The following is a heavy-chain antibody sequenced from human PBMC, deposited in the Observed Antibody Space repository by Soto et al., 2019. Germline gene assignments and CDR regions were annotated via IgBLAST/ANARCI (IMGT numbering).Heavy chain of an antibody. CDR2: ISYDGSNK. V-gene: IGHV3-30-3*01. CDR3: ARDGEAMAYIGWAEFDY. CDR1: GFTFSSYA. D-gene: IGHD5-18*01. J-gene: IGHJ4*02. Sequence: ESGGGVVQPGRSLRLSCAASGFTFSSYAMHWVRQAPGKGLEWVAVISYDGSNKYYADSVKGRFTISRDNSKNTLYLQMTSLRAEDTAVYYCARDGEAMAYIGWAEFDYWGQGTLVTVSS.